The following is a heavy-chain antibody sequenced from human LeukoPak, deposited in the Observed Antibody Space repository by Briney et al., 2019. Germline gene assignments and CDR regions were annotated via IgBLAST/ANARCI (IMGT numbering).Heavy chain of an antibody. CDR1: GFTFSSYG. D-gene: IGHD3-10*01. CDR3: ARSVRGYYYGMDV. J-gene: IGHJ6*02. V-gene: IGHV3-33*01. Sequence: GGSLRLSCAASGFTFSSYGMHWVRQAPGKGLEWVAVIWYDGSNKHYADSVKGRFTISRDNSKNTLYLQMNSLRAEDTAVYYCARSVRGYYYGMDVWGQGTTVTVSS. CDR2: IWYDGSNK.